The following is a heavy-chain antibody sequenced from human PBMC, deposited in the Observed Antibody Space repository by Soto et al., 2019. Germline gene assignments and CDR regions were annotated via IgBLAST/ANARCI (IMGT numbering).Heavy chain of an antibody. J-gene: IGHJ4*02. Sequence: PGGSLRLSCAASGFTFSSYAMSWVRQAPGKGLEWVSTITGSGVNTHYADSVKGRFTISRDNSKNTLYLQMNSLRAEDTSVYYCAKEGGLSGSYYISSSYYFDYWGQGTLVTVSS. CDR3: AKEGGLSGSYYISSSYYFDY. D-gene: IGHD1-26*01. CDR2: ITGSGVNT. CDR1: GFTFSSYA. V-gene: IGHV3-23*01.